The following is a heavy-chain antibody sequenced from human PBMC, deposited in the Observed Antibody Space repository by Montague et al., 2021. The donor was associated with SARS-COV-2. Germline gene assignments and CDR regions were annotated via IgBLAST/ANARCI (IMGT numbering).Heavy chain of an antibody. CDR3: ARDHYHSSWFKY. V-gene: IGHV4-39*07. CDR1: DDSSSSSIYY. Sequence: SETLSFTCTVSDDSSSSSIYYWGWIRQPPGKGLEWIGTISYSGSTYHNPSLHSRVAISVDTSKKRFSLRLTSVTAADTAVYFCARDHYHSSWFKYWGPGTLVTVSS. D-gene: IGHD6-13*01. J-gene: IGHJ4*02. CDR2: ISYSGST.